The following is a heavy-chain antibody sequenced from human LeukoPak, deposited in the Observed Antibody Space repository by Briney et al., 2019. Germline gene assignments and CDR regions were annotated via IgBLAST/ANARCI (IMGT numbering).Heavy chain of an antibody. D-gene: IGHD1-26*01. CDR1: GGSISSSSYY. CDR3: ARDRGPAYNWFDP. CDR2: IYYSGST. Sequence: SSETLSLTCTVPGGSISSSSYYWGWIRQPPGKGLEWIGSIYYSGSTYYNPSLKSRVTISVDTSKNQFSLKLSSVTAADTAVYYCARDRGPAYNWFDPWGQGTLVTVSS. J-gene: IGHJ5*02. V-gene: IGHV4-39*07.